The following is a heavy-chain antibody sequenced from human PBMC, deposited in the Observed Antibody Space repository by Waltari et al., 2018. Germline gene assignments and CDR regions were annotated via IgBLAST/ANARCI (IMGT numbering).Heavy chain of an antibody. V-gene: IGHV5-51*01. CDR1: GGTFSSYA. J-gene: IGHJ4*02. Sequence: VQLVQSGAEVKKPGSSVKVSCKASGGTFSSYAISWVRQMPGKGLEWMGIIYPGDSDTRYSPSFQGQVTISADKSISTAYLQWSSLKASDTAMYYCARFGGIVGATINYWGQGTLVTVSS. D-gene: IGHD1-26*01. CDR2: IYPGDSDT. CDR3: ARFGGIVGATINY.